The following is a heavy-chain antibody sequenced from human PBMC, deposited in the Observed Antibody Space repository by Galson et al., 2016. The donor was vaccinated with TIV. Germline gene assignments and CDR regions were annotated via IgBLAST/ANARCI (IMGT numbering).Heavy chain of an antibody. CDR3: ARDRGSMTMILVVDYHYGMDV. Sequence: QSGAEVKKPGESLRISCKASGYTFRNYGFSWVRQAPGQGLEWLGWISSYNGDTNYAHNLRDRLTMTTDSSTTTASMELRSLRSDDTAVYFCARDRGSMTMILVVDYHYGMDVWGQGTTVTVSS. CDR1: GYTFRNYG. D-gene: IGHD3-22*01. CDR2: ISSYNGDT. V-gene: IGHV1-18*04. J-gene: IGHJ6*02.